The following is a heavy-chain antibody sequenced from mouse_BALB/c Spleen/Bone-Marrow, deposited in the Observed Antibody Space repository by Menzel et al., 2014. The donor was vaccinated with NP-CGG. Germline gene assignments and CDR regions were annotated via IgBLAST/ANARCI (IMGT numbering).Heavy chain of an antibody. CDR3: ARPNTDYFDY. Sequence: EVKVEESGGGLVKPGGSLKLSCAASGFTFSSHAMSWIRQTPEKRLEWVATISSGGNYTYYPDSVKGRFTISRDNAKNTLYLQMSSLRSEDTAMYYCARPNTDYFDYWGQGTTLTVSS. J-gene: IGHJ2*01. CDR2: ISSGGNYT. D-gene: IGHD5-1-1*01. CDR1: GFTFSSHA. V-gene: IGHV5-9-1*01.